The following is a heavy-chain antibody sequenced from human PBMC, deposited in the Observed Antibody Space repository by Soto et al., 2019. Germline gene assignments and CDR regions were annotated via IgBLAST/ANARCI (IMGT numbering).Heavy chain of an antibody. V-gene: IGHV3-21*05. CDR2: ISSSGSYI. Sequence: PWGSLRLSCAASGFSFSDYSMNWARQAPGKGLEWISHISSSGSYIFYADSVKGRFTVSRDNAKNSLFLQMNSLRAEDSAVYYCARERTGPYGFIDSWGQGTQVTVSS. CDR3: ARERTGPYGFIDS. CDR1: GFSFSDYS. D-gene: IGHD3-3*01. J-gene: IGHJ4*02.